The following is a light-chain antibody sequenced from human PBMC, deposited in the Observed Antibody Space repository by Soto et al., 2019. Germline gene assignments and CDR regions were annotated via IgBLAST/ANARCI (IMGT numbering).Light chain of an antibody. CDR3: QQYDNSPIT. J-gene: IGKJ5*01. V-gene: IGKV3-20*01. CDR2: VAS. CDR1: QSISSSF. Sequence: PGERASLSCGASQSISSSFLAWYQQKPGQAPRLLIYVASSRATGIPDRFSGTGSETDFTLTISRLEPEDFAVYYCQQYDNSPITFGQGTRLEIK.